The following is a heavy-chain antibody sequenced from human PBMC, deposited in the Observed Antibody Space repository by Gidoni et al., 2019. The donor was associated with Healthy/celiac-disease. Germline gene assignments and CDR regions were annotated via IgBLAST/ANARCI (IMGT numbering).Heavy chain of an antibody. CDR3: AKGLVAIAVAAEYFQH. Sequence: EVQLLESGGGLVQPGGSLRLSCAASGFTFSSDAMSWVRQAPGKGLEWVSAISGSGGSTYYADSVKGRFTISRDNSKNTLYLQMNSLRAEDTAVYYCAKGLVAIAVAAEYFQHWGQGTLVTVSS. D-gene: IGHD5-12*01. CDR2: ISGSGGST. V-gene: IGHV3-23*01. CDR1: GFTFSSDA. J-gene: IGHJ1*01.